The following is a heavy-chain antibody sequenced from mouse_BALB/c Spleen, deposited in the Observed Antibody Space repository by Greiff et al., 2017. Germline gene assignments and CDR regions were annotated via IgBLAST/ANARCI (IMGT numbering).Heavy chain of an antibody. V-gene: IGHV5-6-5*01. CDR1: GFTFSSYA. D-gene: IGHD2-3*01. CDR3: ARGDYDGYYIDFDV. CDR2: ISSGGST. J-gene: IGHJ1*01. Sequence: EVKLVESGGGLVQPGGSRKLSCAASGFTFSSYAMSWVRQTPEKRLEWVASISSGGSTYYPDSVKGRFTISRDNARNILYLQMSSLRSEDTAMYYCARGDYDGYYIDFDVWGAGTTVTVSS.